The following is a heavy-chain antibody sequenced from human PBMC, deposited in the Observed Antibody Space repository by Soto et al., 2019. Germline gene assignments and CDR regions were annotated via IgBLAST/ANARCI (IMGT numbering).Heavy chain of an antibody. V-gene: IGHV4-31*03. CDR3: AREPRRGYNWFDP. CDR2: IYYSGST. J-gene: IGHJ5*02. Sequence: SETLSLTCTVSGGSISSGGYYWSWIRQHPGKGLEWIGYIYYSGSTYYNPSLKSRVTISVDTSKNQFPLKLSSVTAADTAVYYCAREPRRGYNWFDPWGQGTLVTVSS. D-gene: IGHD3-10*01. CDR1: GGSISSGGYY.